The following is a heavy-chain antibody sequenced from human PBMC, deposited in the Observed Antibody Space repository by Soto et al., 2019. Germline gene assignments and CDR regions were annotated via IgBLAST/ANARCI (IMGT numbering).Heavy chain of an antibody. D-gene: IGHD3-10*01. CDR3: ARAGENYGSGTFSPPLRYYFNS. Sequence: QVQLVQSGTEVKKPGASVKVSCKASGYTFTTHYMHWVRQAPGQGLEWMGIINPNGGRTTYALKFQGRVTMTSDTSTNTVYVELTRLRSEDTAVYYCARAGENYGSGTFSPPLRYYFNSWGQGTLVTVSS. V-gene: IGHV1-46*01. CDR1: GYTFTTHY. J-gene: IGHJ4*02. CDR2: INPNGGRT.